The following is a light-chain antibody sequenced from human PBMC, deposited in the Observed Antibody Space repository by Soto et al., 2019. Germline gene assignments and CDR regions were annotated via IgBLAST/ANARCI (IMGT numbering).Light chain of an antibody. J-gene: IGKJ2*01. CDR1: QSVSSY. CDR2: DAS. Sequence: EIVLTQSPATLSLSPGERATLSCRASQSVSSYLAWYQQKPSQAPRLLIYDASNRATGIPARFSGSGSGTDFTLTINSLEPEDFAVYYCQQRSNWPYTFGQGTKVDIK. V-gene: IGKV3-11*01. CDR3: QQRSNWPYT.